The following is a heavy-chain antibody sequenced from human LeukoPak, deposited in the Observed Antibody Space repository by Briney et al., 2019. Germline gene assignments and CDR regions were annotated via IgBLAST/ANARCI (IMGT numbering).Heavy chain of an antibody. D-gene: IGHD5-18*01. CDR1: GGSISSRNW. V-gene: IGHV4-4*02. Sequence: PSGTLSLTCAVSGGSISSRNWWIWVRQPPGKGLEWIGEIYPSGSTNYNPSLKSRVTISIDKSKNQFFLKLSPVTAADTAVYYCAREDTAMDKPYFDYWGQGTLVTVSS. J-gene: IGHJ4*02. CDR3: AREDTAMDKPYFDY. CDR2: IYPSGST.